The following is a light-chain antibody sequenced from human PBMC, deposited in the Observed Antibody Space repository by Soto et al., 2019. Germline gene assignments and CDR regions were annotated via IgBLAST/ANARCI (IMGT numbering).Light chain of an antibody. CDR2: NNN. J-gene: IGLJ3*02. V-gene: IGLV1-51*01. CDR3: VTWDTSLRTGV. Sequence: QSALTQPPSVSAAPGQKVTISCSGSRSNIGNNYVAWYQQFPGTVPKLLIYNNNGRPSGTPDRFSGSASGTSATLTITGLQTGDGADYFCVTWDTSLRTGVIGGGTKVTVL. CDR1: RSNIGNNY.